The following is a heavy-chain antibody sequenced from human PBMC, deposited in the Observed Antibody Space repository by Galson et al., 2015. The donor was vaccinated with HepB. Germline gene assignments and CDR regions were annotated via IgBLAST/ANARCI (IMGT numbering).Heavy chain of an antibody. CDR1: GITFSSYS. Sequence: SLRLSCAASGITFSSYSMNWVRQAPGKGLEWVSSISSRSSYIYYADSVKGRFTISRDNAKNSLYLQMNSLRAEDTAVYYCASDGAHDYDYVWGSYRSYYFDYWGQGTLVTVSS. CDR3: ASDGAHDYDYVWGSYRSYYFDY. J-gene: IGHJ4*02. V-gene: IGHV3-21*01. CDR2: ISSRSSYI. D-gene: IGHD3-16*02.